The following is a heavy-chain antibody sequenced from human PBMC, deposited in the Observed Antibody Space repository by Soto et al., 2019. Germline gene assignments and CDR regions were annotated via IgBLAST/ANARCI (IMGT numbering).Heavy chain of an antibody. J-gene: IGHJ4*02. CDR1: GFTFSSYA. D-gene: IGHD2-2*01. CDR2: ISGSGGST. V-gene: IGHV3-23*01. CDR3: AKRSWGYCSSTSCSIDY. Sequence: PGGSLRLSCAASGFTFSSYAMSWVRQAPGKGLEWVSGISGSGGSTYYADSVKGRFTISRDNSKNTLYLQMNSLRAEDTAVYYCAKRSWGYCSSTSCSIDYWGQGTLVTVSS.